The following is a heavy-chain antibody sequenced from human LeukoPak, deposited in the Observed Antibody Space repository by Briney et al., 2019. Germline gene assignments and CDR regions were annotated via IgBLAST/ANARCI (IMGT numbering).Heavy chain of an antibody. D-gene: IGHD4-23*01. Sequence: SETLSLACSVSGGSLSSYYWSWIRQPPPKGLEWIGYIYYSGSTNYNPSLKSRVTISVDTSKNQFSLKLSSVTAADTAVYYCARVVGGGPYYCDYWGQGTLVTVSS. CDR2: IYYSGST. J-gene: IGHJ4*02. CDR3: ARVVGGGPYYCDY. V-gene: IGHV4-59*01. CDR1: GGSLSSYY.